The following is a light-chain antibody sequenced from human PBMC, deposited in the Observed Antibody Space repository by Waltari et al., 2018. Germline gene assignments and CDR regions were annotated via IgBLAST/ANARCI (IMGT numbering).Light chain of an antibody. Sequence: SALTQPSSVSVSPRQSVTIFRAGASNDVGGYNSVSWYQEHPGQAPRVIIYDVSDRPSGVSDRFSGSKSGNTASLTISGLQAEDEADYYCSSQSSNDVVLFGGGTKLTVL. CDR3: SSQSSNDVVL. CDR1: SNDVGGYNS. CDR2: DVS. J-gene: IGLJ2*01. V-gene: IGLV2-14*01.